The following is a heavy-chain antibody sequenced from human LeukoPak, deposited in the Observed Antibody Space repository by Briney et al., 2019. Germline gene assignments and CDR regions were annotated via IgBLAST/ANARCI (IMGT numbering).Heavy chain of an antibody. V-gene: IGHV3-21*01. CDR2: ISDTTSFI. CDR3: ARDKDYYDSTAYTPFDY. CDR1: GFAFNTYT. J-gene: IGHJ4*02. Sequence: GGSLRLSCEASGFAFNTYTMNWVRQAPGKGLEWVSTISDTTSFIYYADSVKGRFTISRDNAKNSLYLEMDSLRAEDTAVYFCARDKDYYDSTAYTPFDYWGQGTLVTVSS. D-gene: IGHD3-22*01.